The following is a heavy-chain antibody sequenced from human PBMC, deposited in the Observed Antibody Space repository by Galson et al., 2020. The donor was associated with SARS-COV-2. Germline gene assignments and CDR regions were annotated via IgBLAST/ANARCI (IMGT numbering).Heavy chain of an antibody. Sequence: QLGESLKISCAASGFTFSSYGMHWVRQAPGKGLEWVAVIWYDGSNKYYADSVKGRFTISRDNSKNTLYLQMNSLRAEDTAVYYCAKDSWGFDYWGQGTLVTVSS. CDR1: GFTFSSYG. J-gene: IGHJ4*02. CDR3: AKDSWGFDY. D-gene: IGHD3-16*01. CDR2: IWYDGSNK. V-gene: IGHV3-33*06.